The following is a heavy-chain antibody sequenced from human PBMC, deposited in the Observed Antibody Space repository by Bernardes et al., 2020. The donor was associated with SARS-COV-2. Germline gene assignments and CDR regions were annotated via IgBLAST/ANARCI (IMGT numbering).Heavy chain of an antibody. V-gene: IGHV3-23*01. CDR1: GFTFSSYA. D-gene: IGHD3-22*01. CDR2: ISGSGGST. J-gene: IGHJ4*02. Sequence: GGSLRLSRAASGFTFSSYAMSWVRQAPGKGLEWVSAISGSGGSTYYADSVKGRFTISRDNSKNTLYLQMNSLRAEDTAVYYCAKVDAYYDSRVYYFDYWGQGTLVTVAS. CDR3: AKVDAYYDSRVYYFDY.